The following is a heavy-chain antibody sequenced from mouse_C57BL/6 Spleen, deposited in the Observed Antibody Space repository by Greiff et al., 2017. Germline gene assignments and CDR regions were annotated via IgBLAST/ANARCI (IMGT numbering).Heavy chain of an antibody. Sequence: EVQLQQSGAELVRPGASVKLSCTASGFNIKDYYMHWVKQRPEQGLEWIGRIDPEDGDTEYAPKFQGKATMTADTSSNTAYLQLSSLTSEDTAVYYCTTGLLRSYYFDYWGQGTTLTVSS. CDR1: GFNIKDYY. CDR3: TTGLLRSYYFDY. D-gene: IGHD1-1*01. CDR2: IDPEDGDT. V-gene: IGHV14-1*01. J-gene: IGHJ2*01.